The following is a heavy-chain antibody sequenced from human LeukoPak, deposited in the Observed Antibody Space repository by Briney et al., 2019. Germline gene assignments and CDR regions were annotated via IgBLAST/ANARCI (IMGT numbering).Heavy chain of an antibody. CDR3: ARGDSSSWYILNYYYYYMDV. CDR1: GYTFTSYD. Sequence: ASVKVSCKASGYTFTSYDINWVRQATGQGLEWMGWMNPNSGNTGYAQKFQGRVTMTRNTSISTAYMELSSLRSEDTAVYYCARGDSSSWYILNYYYYYMDVWGKGTTVSVSS. D-gene: IGHD6-13*01. J-gene: IGHJ6*03. CDR2: MNPNSGNT. V-gene: IGHV1-8*01.